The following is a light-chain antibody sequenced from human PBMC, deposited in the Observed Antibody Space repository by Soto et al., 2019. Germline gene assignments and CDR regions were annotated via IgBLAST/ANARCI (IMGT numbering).Light chain of an antibody. CDR3: QQYNNWPPPWT. CDR1: QSVSSN. CDR2: GAS. V-gene: IGKV3-15*01. J-gene: IGKJ1*01. Sequence: EIVMTQSPATLSVSPGERATLSCRASQSVSSNLAWYQQKPGQAPSLLIYGASIRATGIPARFSGSGSGTEFTLTISSLQSEDFAIYYCQQYNNWPPPWTFGQGTKVEIK.